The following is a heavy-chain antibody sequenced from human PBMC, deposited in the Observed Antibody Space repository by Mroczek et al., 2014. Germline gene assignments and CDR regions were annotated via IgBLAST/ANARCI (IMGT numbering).Heavy chain of an antibody. CDR1: GGSFSGYY. Sequence: QVQLQQWGAGLLKPSETLSLTCAVYGGSFSGYYWSWIRQPPGKGLEWIGEINHSGSTNYNPSLKSRVTISVDTSKNQFSLKLSSVTAADTAVYYCARGYYYGSGSYVDDYWGQGPWSPSPQ. CDR3: ARGYYYGSGSYVDDY. D-gene: IGHD3-10*01. V-gene: IGHV4-34*01. J-gene: IGHJ4*02. CDR2: INHSGST.